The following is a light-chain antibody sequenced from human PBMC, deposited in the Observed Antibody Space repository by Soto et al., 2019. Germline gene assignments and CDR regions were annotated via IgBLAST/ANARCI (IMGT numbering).Light chain of an antibody. Sequence: QAVVTQPPSASGTPGQRVTISCSGRSSNIGSNAVNWYQQFPGMAPKVLIYNNNERPSGVPDRFSGSKSGTSASLAISGLQSEDEADYYCATWDDGLNGWVFGGVTKVTVL. CDR2: NNN. CDR3: ATWDDGLNGWV. CDR1: SSNIGSNA. V-gene: IGLV1-44*01. J-gene: IGLJ3*02.